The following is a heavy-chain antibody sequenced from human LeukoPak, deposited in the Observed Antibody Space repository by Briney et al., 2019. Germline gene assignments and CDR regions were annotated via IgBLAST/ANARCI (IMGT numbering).Heavy chain of an antibody. J-gene: IGHJ5*02. CDR2: ASYSGST. V-gene: IGHV4-39*01. CDR1: GGSLSTGSYL. D-gene: IGHD1-7*01. Sequence: SETLSLTCTVSGGSLSTGSYLWGWVRQPPGKGLEWIGSASYSGSTYYSPSLRSRVTISLDTSKNQFSLRLNSVIAADTDVYYCARPLQVSVAGNYVAWGQGTLVTVSS. CDR3: ARPLQVSVAGNYVA.